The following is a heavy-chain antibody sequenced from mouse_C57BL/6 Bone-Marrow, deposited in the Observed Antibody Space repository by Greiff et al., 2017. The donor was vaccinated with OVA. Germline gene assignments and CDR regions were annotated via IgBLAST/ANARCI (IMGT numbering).Heavy chain of an antibody. CDR2: IRSKSNNYAT. J-gene: IGHJ4*01. V-gene: IGHV10-1*01. Sequence: DVQLQESGGGLVQPKGSLKLSCAASGFSFNTYAMNWVRQAPGKGLEWVARIRSKSNNYATYYADSVKDRFTISRDDSESMLYLQMNNLKTEDTAMYYCVRLYYYAMDYWGQGTSVTVSS. CDR3: VRLYYYAMDY. CDR1: GFSFNTYA.